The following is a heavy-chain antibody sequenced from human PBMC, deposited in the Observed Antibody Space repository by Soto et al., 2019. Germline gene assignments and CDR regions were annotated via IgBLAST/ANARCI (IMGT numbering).Heavy chain of an antibody. V-gene: IGHV3-23*01. CDR1: GFTFSSYG. J-gene: IGHJ4*02. CDR3: AKDRRAGGNYGFYSDF. Sequence: EVQLLESGGGLVQPGGSLRLSCAASGFTFSSYGMTWVRQAPGKGLEWVSFSSATGAGTYYADSVKGRFTISRDNSKNTLYLQITSLRADDTGVYYCAKDRRAGGNYGFYSDFWGQGALVIVSS. D-gene: IGHD1-7*01. CDR2: SSATGAGT.